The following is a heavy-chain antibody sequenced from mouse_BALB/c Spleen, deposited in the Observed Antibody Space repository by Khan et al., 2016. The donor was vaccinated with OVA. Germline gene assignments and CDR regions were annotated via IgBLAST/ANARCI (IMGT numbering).Heavy chain of an antibody. CDR2: INPHIGET. V-gene: IGHV1-20*02. CDR1: GYSFTGYF. D-gene: IGHD1-1*01. CDR3: TRIYRSDFDY. J-gene: IGHJ2*01. Sequence: VQLKQSGPELVRPGASVKISCKASGYSFTGYFMNWVMQSHGKSLEWIGRINPHIGETFYNQMFKDKATLTVDESSSTAHMELRSLASEDSAVYYCTRIYRSDFDYWGQGTTLTVSS.